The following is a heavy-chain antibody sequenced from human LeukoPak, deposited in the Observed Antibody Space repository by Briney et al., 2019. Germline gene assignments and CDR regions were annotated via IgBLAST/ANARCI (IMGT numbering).Heavy chain of an antibody. J-gene: IGHJ4*02. Sequence: SETLSLTCAVSGYSIRSGYYWGWIRQPPGKGLEWIWRMYTSGRTEYNPSLNSRATISVDTSRNQFSLKLSSVTAADTAVYYCTRSRERYCTSGSCYIDLQARWGQGTLVTVSS. V-gene: IGHV4-38-2*01. D-gene: IGHD2-2*02. CDR3: TRSRERYCTSGSCYIDLQAR. CDR2: MYTSGRT. CDR1: GYSIRSGYY.